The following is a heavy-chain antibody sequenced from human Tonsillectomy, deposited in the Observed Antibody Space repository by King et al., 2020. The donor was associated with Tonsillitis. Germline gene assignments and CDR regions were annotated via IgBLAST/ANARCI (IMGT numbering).Heavy chain of an antibody. J-gene: IGHJ4*02. CDR1: GFIFTTSW. Sequence: QLVQSGAEVKKPGETLRISCTGSGFIFTTSWIAWVRHMPGKGLDWMGIIYPGDSDTRYSPSFQGRITISADKSITTAYLQWSSLKDSDTAMYYCVRQGASSVVIDSWGQGTLVTVSS. CDR2: IYPGDSDT. V-gene: IGHV5-51*01. CDR3: VRQGASSVVIDS. D-gene: IGHD3-22*01.